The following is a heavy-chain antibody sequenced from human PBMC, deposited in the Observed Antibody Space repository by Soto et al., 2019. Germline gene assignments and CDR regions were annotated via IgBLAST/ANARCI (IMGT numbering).Heavy chain of an antibody. J-gene: IGHJ4*02. D-gene: IGHD2-2*01. CDR2: ITSTSNNI. CDR1: ECKFSDHG. CDR3: ASDIVVVAPRVFDY. V-gene: IGHV3-48*01. Sequence: GLPKRVPNTASECKFSDHGMHCARKTTGRGLEWLSHITSTSNNIYYADSVKGRFTISRDNAKNSLHLQMNSLRAEDTAVYYCASDIVVVAPRVFDYWGQGTLVTVSS.